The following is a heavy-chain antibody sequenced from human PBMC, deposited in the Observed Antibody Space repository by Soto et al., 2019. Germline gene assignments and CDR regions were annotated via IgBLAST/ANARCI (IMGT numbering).Heavy chain of an antibody. CDR2: TYYNGNA. Sequence: PSETLSLTCNVSGGSIDRSNYYWDWLRQPPGKGLEWIGTTYYNGNAYYNPSLRSRVSMSVDTSKNQFSLKLISVTAADMAVYYCARHFVAVVIKGWGYWGQGKLVTVS. D-gene: IGHD3-10*01. CDR1: GGSIDRSNYY. J-gene: IGHJ4*02. V-gene: IGHV4-39*01. CDR3: ARHFVAVVIKGWGY.